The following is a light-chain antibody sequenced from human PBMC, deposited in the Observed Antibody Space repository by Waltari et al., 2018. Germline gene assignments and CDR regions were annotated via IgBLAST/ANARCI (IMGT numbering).Light chain of an antibody. CDR1: QSLLHSSGYTF. V-gene: IGKV2-28*01. Sequence: DIVMTQSPLFLPVTPGEPASISCRSSQSLLHSSGYTFLDWYLQKPGQSRQLLIYLVSNRAAGVPDRFSGSGSGTDFTLKISRVEAEDVGVYYCMQARQTPWTFGQGTKVEIK. CDR2: LVS. J-gene: IGKJ1*01. CDR3: MQARQTPWT.